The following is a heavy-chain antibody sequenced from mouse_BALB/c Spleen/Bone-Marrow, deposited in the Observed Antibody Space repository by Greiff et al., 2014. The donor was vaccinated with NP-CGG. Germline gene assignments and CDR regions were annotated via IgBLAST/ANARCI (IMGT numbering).Heavy chain of an antibody. CDR1: GYTFTSYV. CDR2: INPYNDGT. D-gene: IGHD2-14*01. J-gene: IGHJ2*01. Sequence: VQLQQSGPELVKPGASVKMSCKASGYTFTSYVMHWVKQKPGQGLEWIGYINPYNDGTKYNEKFKGMATLTSDRSSSTAYMELISLTSEDSAFYYCAKGWNYRYDFDYWGQGTTLTVSS. CDR3: AKGWNYRYDFDY. V-gene: IGHV1-14*01.